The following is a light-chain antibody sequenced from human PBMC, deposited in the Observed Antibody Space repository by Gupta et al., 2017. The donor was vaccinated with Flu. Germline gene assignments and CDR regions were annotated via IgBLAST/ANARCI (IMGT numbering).Light chain of an antibody. CDR2: GAS. V-gene: IGKV3-20*01. CDR3: QQYGTLPLT. Sequence: AWFQLKPGQAPRRLIYGASSRATGIPDRFRGRGSGTDFTLTINALEPEDFAVYYCQQYGTLPLTFGGGPKVEIK. J-gene: IGKJ4*01.